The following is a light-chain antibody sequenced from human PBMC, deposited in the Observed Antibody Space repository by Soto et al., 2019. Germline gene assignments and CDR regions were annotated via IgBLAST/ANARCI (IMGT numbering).Light chain of an antibody. CDR3: QQRNIWPPVT. CDR1: QGIGDT. J-gene: IGKJ5*01. Sequence: VMSQSPATLSVSPGEGATLSCRASQGIGDTLAWYQHKPGQTPRLLIYDTSTRATGVPARFSGSGSGTDFTLTISSLEPEDFAVYYCQQRNIWPPVTFGQGTRLEIK. CDR2: DTS. V-gene: IGKV3-11*01.